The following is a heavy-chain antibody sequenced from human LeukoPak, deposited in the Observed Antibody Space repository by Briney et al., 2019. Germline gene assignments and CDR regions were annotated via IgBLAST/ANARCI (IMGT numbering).Heavy chain of an antibody. V-gene: IGHV4-4*07. CDR2: IYTSGST. Sequence: SETLSLTCTVSGGSISNYWSWIRQPAGKGLEWIGRIYTSGSTNYNPSLKSRVTMSVDTSKNQFSLKLSSVIAADTAVYYCARGPSGSTDYWSQGTLVTVSS. CDR1: GGSISNY. J-gene: IGHJ4*02. CDR3: ARGPSGSTDY. D-gene: IGHD1-26*01.